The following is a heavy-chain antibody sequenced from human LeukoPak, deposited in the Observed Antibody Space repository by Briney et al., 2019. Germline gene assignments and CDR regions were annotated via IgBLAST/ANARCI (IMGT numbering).Heavy chain of an antibody. D-gene: IGHD1-26*01. Sequence: GASVKVSCKASGYTFTGYYMHWVRQAPGQGLEWMGWINPNSGGTNYAQKFQGRVTMTRDTSIGTAYMELSRLRSDDTAVYYCARDWRIVGASSEFDYWGQGTLVTVSS. V-gene: IGHV1-2*02. CDR3: ARDWRIVGASSEFDY. CDR2: INPNSGGT. J-gene: IGHJ4*02. CDR1: GYTFTGYY.